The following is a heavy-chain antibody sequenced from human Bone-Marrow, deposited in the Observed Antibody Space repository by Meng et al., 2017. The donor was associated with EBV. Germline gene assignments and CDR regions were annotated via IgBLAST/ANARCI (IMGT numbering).Heavy chain of an antibody. J-gene: IGHJ4*02. CDR1: GFTFSDYY. D-gene: IGHD3-16*01. V-gene: IGHV3-11*01. CDR3: ARGNYVFDY. Sequence: QEQLVESGGGLVKPGGSXXLSCAASGFTFSDYYMSWIRQAPGKGLEWVSDISTSSSTIHYADSVKGRFTISRDNTNNSLYLQMNSLRADDTAVYYCARGNYVFDYWGQGALVTVSS. CDR2: ISTSSSTI.